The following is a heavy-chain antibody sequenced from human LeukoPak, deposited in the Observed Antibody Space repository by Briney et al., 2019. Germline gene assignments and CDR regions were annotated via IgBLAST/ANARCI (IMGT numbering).Heavy chain of an antibody. V-gene: IGHV3-30*02. CDR1: GFTFSSYG. J-gene: IGHJ4*02. Sequence: PGGSLRLSCAASGFTFSSYGMHWVRQAPGKGLEWVAFIRYDGSNKYYADSVKGRFTISRDNSKNTLYLQMNSLRAEDTAVYYCARDQDYYGSGSLWGQGTLVTVSS. CDR3: ARDQDYYGSGSL. D-gene: IGHD3-10*01. CDR2: IRYDGSNK.